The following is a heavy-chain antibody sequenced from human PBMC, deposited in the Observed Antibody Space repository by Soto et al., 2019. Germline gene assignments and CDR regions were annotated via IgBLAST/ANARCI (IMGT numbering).Heavy chain of an antibody. J-gene: IGHJ4*02. CDR3: ALAGYDSNYYAVTPLSAGHF. D-gene: IGHD4-4*01. CDR1: GFTFSDYY. Sequence: QVQLVVSGGGLVKPGGSLRISCAASGFTFSDYYISWIRQAPGKGLEWVSYISSSGSIIYYADSVKGRFTISRDNAKNSLYLQMNRLRAEDTAVYSCALAGYDSNYYAVTPLSAGHFWGQGTLVTVSS. V-gene: IGHV3-11*01. CDR2: ISSSGSII.